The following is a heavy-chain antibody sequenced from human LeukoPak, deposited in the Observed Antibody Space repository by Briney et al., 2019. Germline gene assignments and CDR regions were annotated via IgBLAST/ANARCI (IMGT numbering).Heavy chain of an antibody. CDR1: GGSFSGYY. Sequence: PSETLSLTYAVYGGSFSGYYWSWIRQPPGKGLEWIGEINHSGSTNYNPSLKSRVTISVDTSKNQFSLKLSSVTAADTAVYYCARHYDILTGPHGWYFDLWGRGTLVTVSS. CDR2: INHSGST. V-gene: IGHV4-34*01. CDR3: ARHYDILTGPHGWYFDL. D-gene: IGHD3-9*01. J-gene: IGHJ2*01.